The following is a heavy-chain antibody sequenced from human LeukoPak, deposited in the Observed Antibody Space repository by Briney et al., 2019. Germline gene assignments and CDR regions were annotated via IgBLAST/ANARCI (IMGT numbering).Heavy chain of an antibody. D-gene: IGHD3-10*01. CDR2: IDSDGSNT. Sequence: GGSLRLSCAASGFTFSYYAMHWVRQAPGKGLVWVSLIDSDGSNTLYADSVKGRFTISRDTAKNTLYLEMNRLRADDTAVYYCARAGSGSSYDCWGQGTLVTVSS. CDR1: GFTFSYYA. J-gene: IGHJ4*02. V-gene: IGHV3-74*01. CDR3: ARAGSGSSYDC.